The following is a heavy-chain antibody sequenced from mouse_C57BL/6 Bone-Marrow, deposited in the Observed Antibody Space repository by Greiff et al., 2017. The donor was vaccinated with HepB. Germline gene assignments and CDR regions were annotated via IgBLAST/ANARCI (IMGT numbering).Heavy chain of an antibody. V-gene: IGHV1-77*01. CDR3: ARLPITTVVATPFAY. Sequence: QVQLQQSGAELVKPGASVKISCKASGYTFTDYYINWVKQRPGQGLEWIGKIGPGSGSTYYNEKFKGKATLTADKSSSTAYMQLSSLTSEDSSVYFCARLPITTVVATPFAYWGQGTLVTVSA. CDR1: GYTFTDYY. J-gene: IGHJ3*01. CDR2: IGPGSGST. D-gene: IGHD1-1*01.